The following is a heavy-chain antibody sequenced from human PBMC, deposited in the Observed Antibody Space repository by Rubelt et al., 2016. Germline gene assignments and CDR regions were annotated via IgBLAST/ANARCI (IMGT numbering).Heavy chain of an antibody. CDR2: IYYSGNT. J-gene: IGHJ4*02. CDR3: ARGGDIVVVVAVAYYFDY. D-gene: IGHD2-15*01. Sequence: RQPPGKGLEWIGDIYYSGNTNYNPSLKSRVTISVDTSNNQFSLKLSSVTAEDTAVYYCARGGDIVVVVAVAYYFDYWGQGTLVTVSS. V-gene: IGHV4-59*01.